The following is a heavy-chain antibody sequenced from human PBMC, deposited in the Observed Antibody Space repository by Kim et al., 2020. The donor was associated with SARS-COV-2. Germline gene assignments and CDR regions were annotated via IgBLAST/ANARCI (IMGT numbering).Heavy chain of an antibody. D-gene: IGHD3-16*01. V-gene: IGHV3-21*01. J-gene: IGHJ6*02. Sequence: GGSLRLSCAASGFTFSSYSMNWVRQAPGKGLEWVSSISSSSSYIYYADSVKGRFTISRDNAKNSLYLQMNSLRAEDTAVYYCASLHGVYYYYGMDVWGQGTTVTVSS. CDR2: ISSSSSYI. CDR3: ASLHGVYYYYGMDV. CDR1: GFTFSSYS.